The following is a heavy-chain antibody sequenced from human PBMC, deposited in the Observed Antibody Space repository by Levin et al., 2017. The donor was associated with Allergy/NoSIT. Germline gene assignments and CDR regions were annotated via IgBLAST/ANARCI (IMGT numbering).Heavy chain of an antibody. V-gene: IGHV3-7*01. CDR2: INQGGDDK. D-gene: IGHD5-12*01. Sequence: GGSLRLSCAASGFTFSTYWMMWVRQAPGKGLECVANINQGGDDKYYVDSVRGRFTVSRDNAKNSLYLQMSSLRAEDTAVYYCARDSGLSGYDLYDSGGQGTLVTVSS. CDR1: GFTFSTYW. CDR3: ARDSGLSGYDLYDS. J-gene: IGHJ4*02.